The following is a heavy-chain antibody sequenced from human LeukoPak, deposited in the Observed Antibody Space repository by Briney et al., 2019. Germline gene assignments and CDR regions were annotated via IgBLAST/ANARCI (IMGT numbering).Heavy chain of an antibody. CDR1: GGSISSGSYY. D-gene: IGHD3-10*01. J-gene: IGHJ6*02. Sequence: SETLSLTCTVSGGSISSGSYYWSWTRQPAGKGLEWIGRIYTSGSTNYNPSLKSRVTISVDTSTNKFSLKLSPVTAADTAVYYCARDGSYYYGSGSYKYYYGMDVWGQGTTVTVSS. V-gene: IGHV4-61*02. CDR2: IYTSGST. CDR3: ARDGSYYYGSGSYKYYYGMDV.